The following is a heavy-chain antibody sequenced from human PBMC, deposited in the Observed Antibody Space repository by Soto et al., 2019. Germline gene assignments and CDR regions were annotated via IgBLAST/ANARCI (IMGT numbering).Heavy chain of an antibody. CDR1: GGSISSGGYY. J-gene: IGHJ6*03. Sequence: SETLSLTCTVSGGSISSGGYYWSWIRQHPGKGLEWIGYIYYSGSTYYNPSLKSRVTISVDTSKNQFSLKLSSVTAADTAVYYCAREGSPVANDYYYMDVWGKGTTVTVSS. V-gene: IGHV4-31*03. CDR2: IYYSGST. CDR3: AREGSPVANDYYYMDV. D-gene: IGHD2-8*01.